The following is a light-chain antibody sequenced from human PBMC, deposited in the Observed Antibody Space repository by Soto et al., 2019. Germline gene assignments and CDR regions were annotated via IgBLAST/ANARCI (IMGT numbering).Light chain of an antibody. CDR2: GAS. Sequence: IVLTQSPGTLSLSPGERVTLSCRASQSVTTRLAWYQHKPGQAPTLLMSGASNRASGVPVRFSGSGSGTDFTLTITRLEPGDFALYYCQQYGGSPITFGLGTRLEIK. CDR1: QSVTTR. V-gene: IGKV3-20*01. J-gene: IGKJ5*01. CDR3: QQYGGSPIT.